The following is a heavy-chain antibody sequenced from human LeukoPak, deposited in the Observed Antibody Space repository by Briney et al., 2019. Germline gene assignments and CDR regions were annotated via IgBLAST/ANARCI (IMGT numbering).Heavy chain of an antibody. CDR3: ARMYDSSGYYSY. V-gene: IGHV3-30-3*01. D-gene: IGHD3-22*01. CDR2: ISYDGSNK. J-gene: IGHJ4*02. Sequence: GGSLRLSCAASGFTFSNYAMHWVRQAPGKGLEWVAVISYDGSNKYYADSVKGRFTISRDNSKNTLYLQMNSLRAEDTAVYYRARMYDSSGYYSYWGQGTLVTVSS. CDR1: GFTFSNYA.